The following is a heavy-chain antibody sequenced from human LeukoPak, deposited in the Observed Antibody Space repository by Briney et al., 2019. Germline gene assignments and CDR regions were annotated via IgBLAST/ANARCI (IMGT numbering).Heavy chain of an antibody. D-gene: IGHD2-15*01. CDR3: ARDVPNFDCSGGSCYLNWFDP. Sequence: ASVKVSCKASGYTFTSYGISWVRQAPGQGLEWMGWISAYNGNTNYAQKLQGRVTMTTDTSTSTAYMELRSLRSDDTAVYYCARDVPNFDCSGGSCYLNWFDPWGQGTLVTVSS. J-gene: IGHJ5*02. CDR2: ISAYNGNT. V-gene: IGHV1-18*01. CDR1: GYTFTSYG.